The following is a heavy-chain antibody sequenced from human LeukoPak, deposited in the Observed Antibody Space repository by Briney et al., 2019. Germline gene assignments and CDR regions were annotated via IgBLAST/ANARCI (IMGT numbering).Heavy chain of an antibody. CDR3: ASSDYGDPLYYFDY. J-gene: IGHJ4*02. Sequence: GGSLRLSCAASGFTFSSYAMSWVRQAPGKGLEWVSAISGSGGSPYYADSVKGRFTISRDNSKNTLYLQMNSLRAEDTAVYYCASSDYGDPLYYFDYWGQGTLVTVSS. D-gene: IGHD4-17*01. CDR1: GFTFSSYA. CDR2: ISGSGGSP. V-gene: IGHV3-23*01.